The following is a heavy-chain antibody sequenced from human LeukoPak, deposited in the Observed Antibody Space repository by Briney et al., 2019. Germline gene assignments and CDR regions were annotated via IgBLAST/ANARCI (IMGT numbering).Heavy chain of an antibody. CDR3: ARERGIIPYYDFWSGYAASKGFDP. J-gene: IGHJ5*02. V-gene: IGHV4-4*07. D-gene: IGHD3-3*01. CDR1: GGSISSYY. CDR2: IYTSGST. Sequence: PSETLSLTCTVSGGSISSYYWSWIRQPAGKGLEWIGRIYTSGSTNYNPSLKSRVTMLVDTSKNQFSLKPSSVTAADTAVYYCARERGIIPYYDFWSGYAASKGFDPWGQGTLVTVSS.